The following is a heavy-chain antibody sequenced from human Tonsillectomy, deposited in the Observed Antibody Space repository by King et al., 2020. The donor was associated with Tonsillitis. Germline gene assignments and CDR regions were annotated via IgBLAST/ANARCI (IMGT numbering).Heavy chain of an antibody. CDR1: GGSISGGAYY. J-gene: IGHJ5*02. CDR2: IYYSENT. CDR3: ARYEGGVFDP. V-gene: IGHV4-31*03. Sequence: VQLQESGPGLVKPSQTLSLTCTVSGGSISGGAYYWSWIRQHPGKGLEWIGYIYYSENTYYNPSLKSRLTISVDTSKNQFSLKLNSATAADTAVYYCARYEGGVFDPWGQGTLVTVSS. D-gene: IGHD2-15*01.